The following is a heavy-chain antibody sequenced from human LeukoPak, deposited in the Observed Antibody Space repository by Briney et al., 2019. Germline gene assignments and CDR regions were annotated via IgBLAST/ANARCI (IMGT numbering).Heavy chain of an antibody. CDR3: AKGGGLRAGGSYRIDY. V-gene: IGHV3-23*01. J-gene: IGHJ4*02. D-gene: IGHD3-16*02. CDR2: ISGSGGNT. CDR1: GFTFTSYA. Sequence: PGGSLRLSCAASGFTFTSYAMSWVRQAHGKGLEWVSSISGSGGNTNYADSVQGRFTFSRDNSKNTLYLQMNSLRAEDTAVYYCAKGGGLRAGGSYRIDYWGQGTLVTVSS.